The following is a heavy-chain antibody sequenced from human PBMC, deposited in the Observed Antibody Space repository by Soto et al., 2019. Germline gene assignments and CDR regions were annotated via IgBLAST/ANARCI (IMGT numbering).Heavy chain of an antibody. CDR1: GGSISSYY. V-gene: IGHV4-59*01. J-gene: IGHJ5*02. CDR3: ARVWATYYYESSYTWFAP. D-gene: IGHD3-22*01. CDR2: IYYSGST. Sequence: PSETLSLTCTVSGGSISSYYWSWIRQPPGKGLEWIGYIYYSGSTNYNPSLKSRVTISVDTSKNQFSLKLSSVTAADTAVYYCARVWATYYYESSYTWFAPWGQGTLVTVSS.